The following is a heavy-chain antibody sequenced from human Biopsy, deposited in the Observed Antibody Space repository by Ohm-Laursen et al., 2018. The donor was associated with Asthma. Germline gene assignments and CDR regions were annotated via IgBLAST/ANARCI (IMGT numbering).Heavy chain of an antibody. CDR1: GGSISSDY. CDR2: IHNNGNT. D-gene: IGHD5-18*01. J-gene: IGHJ5*02. V-gene: IGHV4-59*01. CDR3: ARGQGRGIQLWSLDP. Sequence: GTLSLTCTVSGGSISSDYWSWLRQSPGKGLEWIGYIHNNGNTNYNPSLKSRVTISLDTSKNHFSLRLSFVTAADTAVYFCARGQGRGIQLWSLDPWGQGILVTVSS.